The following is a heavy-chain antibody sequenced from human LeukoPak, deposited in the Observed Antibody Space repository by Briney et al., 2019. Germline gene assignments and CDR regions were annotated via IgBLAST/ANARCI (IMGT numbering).Heavy chain of an antibody. CDR2: IYYSGST. CDR1: GVSISSYY. CDR3: ARSPTYYYDSSGYSRPFDP. J-gene: IGHJ5*02. D-gene: IGHD3-22*01. V-gene: IGHV4-59*01. Sequence: SETLSLTCTASGVSISSYYWSWIRQPPGKGLEWIGNIYYSGSTKYNPSLKSRVTISVDTSKNQFSLKLSSVTAADAAVYYCARSPTYYYDSSGYSRPFDPWGQGTLVTVSS.